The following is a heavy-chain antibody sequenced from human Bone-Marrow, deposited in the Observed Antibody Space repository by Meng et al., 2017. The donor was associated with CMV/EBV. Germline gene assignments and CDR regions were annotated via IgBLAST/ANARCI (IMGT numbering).Heavy chain of an antibody. CDR2: ISSSGSTI. Sequence: GGSLRLSCAASGFTFSSYAMSWVRQAPGKGLEWVSYISSSGSTIYYADSVKGRFTISRDNAKNSLYLQMNSLRAEDTAVYYCARVLYSGSYSDYWGQGTLVTVPQ. D-gene: IGHD1-26*01. V-gene: IGHV3-48*04. J-gene: IGHJ4*02. CDR1: GFTFSSYA. CDR3: ARVLYSGSYSDY.